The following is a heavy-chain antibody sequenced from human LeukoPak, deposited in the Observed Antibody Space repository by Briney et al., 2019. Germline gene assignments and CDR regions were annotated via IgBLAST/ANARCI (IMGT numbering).Heavy chain of an antibody. CDR3: AREASRPLNYDFWSGYYPADAFDI. CDR2: INPSGGST. Sequence: ASVKVSCKASGYTFTSYYMHWVRQAPGQGLEWMGIINPSGGSTSYAQKFQGRVTMTRDTSTSTVYMELSSLRSEDTAVYYCAREASRPLNYDFWSGYYPADAFDIWGQGTMVTVSS. J-gene: IGHJ3*02. CDR1: GYTFTSYY. V-gene: IGHV1-46*01. D-gene: IGHD3-3*01.